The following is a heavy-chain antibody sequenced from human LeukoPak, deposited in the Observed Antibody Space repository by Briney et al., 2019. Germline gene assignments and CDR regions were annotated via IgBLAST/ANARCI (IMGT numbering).Heavy chain of an antibody. Sequence: SETLSLTCAVYGGSFSGYCWSWIRQPPGKGLEWIGEINQSGYNNYNPSLKSRVTILAEMSKNQFSLKLSSVTAADTAVYYCAGLGASGNGYLSWFDPWGQGTLVTVSS. V-gene: IGHV4-34*01. J-gene: IGHJ5*02. CDR3: AGLGASGNGYLSWFDP. CDR2: INQSGYN. CDR1: GGSFSGYC. D-gene: IGHD3-22*01.